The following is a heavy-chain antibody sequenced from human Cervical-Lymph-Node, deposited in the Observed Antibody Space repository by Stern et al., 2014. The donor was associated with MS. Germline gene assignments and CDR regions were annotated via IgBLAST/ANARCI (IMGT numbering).Heavy chain of an antibody. CDR1: GFSLSTSGVG. V-gene: IGHV2-5*02. CDR2: IYWDDSK. J-gene: IGHJ4*02. CDR3: ATHAPGVVPAALDY. D-gene: IGHD2-2*01. Sequence: QVTLKESGPTLVKPTQTLTLTCTFSGFSLSTSGVGVGWIRQPPGKALEWLGFIYWDDSKRYSPSLKNMLTITKDTSKNQVVLTMNNMDPVDTATFYCATHAPGVVPAALDYWGQGTLVTVS.